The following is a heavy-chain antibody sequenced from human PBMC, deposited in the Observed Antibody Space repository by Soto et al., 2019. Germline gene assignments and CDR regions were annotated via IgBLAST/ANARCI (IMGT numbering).Heavy chain of an antibody. V-gene: IGHV1-3*01. CDR3: ARETGSGWLAFDY. Sequence: APVKVSCKASGYTFASFAISWMRQALGQGLEWMGWINAGNGNTKYSQKFQGRVTITRDTSASTAYMELSSLRSEDTAVYYCARETGSGWLAFDYWGQGTLVTVSS. J-gene: IGHJ4*02. D-gene: IGHD6-19*01. CDR1: GYTFASFA. CDR2: INAGNGNT.